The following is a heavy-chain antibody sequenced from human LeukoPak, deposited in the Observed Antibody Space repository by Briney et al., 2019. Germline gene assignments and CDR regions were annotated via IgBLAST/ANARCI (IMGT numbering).Heavy chain of an antibody. CDR1: GFIFSDYY. Sequence: PGGFLRLSCAASGFIFSDYYMSWIRQAPGKGLEWVSYIGNSGSTIYYADSVKGRFTISRDNAKNSLYLQMNSLRAEDTAVYYCANPHPYDSRDAFDIWGQGTMVTVSS. D-gene: IGHD3-22*01. V-gene: IGHV3-11*01. J-gene: IGHJ3*02. CDR3: ANPHPYDSRDAFDI. CDR2: IGNSGSTI.